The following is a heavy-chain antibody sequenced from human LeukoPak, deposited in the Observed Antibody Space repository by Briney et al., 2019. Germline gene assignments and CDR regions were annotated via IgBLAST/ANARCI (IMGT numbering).Heavy chain of an antibody. J-gene: IGHJ6*02. CDR3: LRDYHGMDV. Sequence: GGSLRLSCAASGFTVNEYDMHWVRRATGKGLEWVSAIGLVGDTYYVGSVKGRFTMSRDNASNKVHLQMNSLRDGDTGVYYCLRDYHGMDVWGQGTTVIVSS. V-gene: IGHV3-13*01. CDR2: IGLVGDT. D-gene: IGHD3-16*02. CDR1: GFTVNEYD.